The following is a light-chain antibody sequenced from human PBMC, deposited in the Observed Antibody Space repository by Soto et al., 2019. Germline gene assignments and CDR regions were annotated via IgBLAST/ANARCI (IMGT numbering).Light chain of an antibody. V-gene: IGKV1-33*01. CDR1: QDINKH. Sequence: DIQMTQSPSSLSATVGDRVTITCQASQDINKHLNWYQQKPGKAPKLLIYDASHLERGVPSRFSGTSSGTSFTVTINSLQPEDVATYYCQQYDEIPYTFGQGTKLEIK. CDR2: DAS. CDR3: QQYDEIPYT. J-gene: IGKJ2*01.